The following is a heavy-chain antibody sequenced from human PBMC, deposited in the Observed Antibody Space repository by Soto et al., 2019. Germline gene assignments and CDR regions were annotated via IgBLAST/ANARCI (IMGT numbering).Heavy chain of an antibody. J-gene: IGHJ4*02. D-gene: IGHD3-9*01. Sequence: GESLKISCKGSGYSFTSYWIGWVRQMPGKGLEWMGIIYPGDSDTRYSPSFQGQVTISADKSIRTAYLQWSSLKASDTAMYYCASASLNYDIMFDYWGQGTLVTVSS. CDR2: IYPGDSDT. CDR1: GYSFTSYW. CDR3: ASASLNYDIMFDY. V-gene: IGHV5-51*01.